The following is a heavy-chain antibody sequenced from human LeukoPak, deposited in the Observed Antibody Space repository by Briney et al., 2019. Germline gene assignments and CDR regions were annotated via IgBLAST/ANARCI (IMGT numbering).Heavy chain of an antibody. J-gene: IGHJ3*02. V-gene: IGHV3-53*01. CDR3: AREDIAEEDAFDI. D-gene: IGHD2-21*01. CDR2: IYSGGST. CDR1: GFTVSSNY. Sequence: PGGSLRLSCAASGFTVSSNYMSWVRQAPGKGLEWVSVIYSGGSTYYADSVKGRFTISRDNSKNTLYLQMNSLRAEDTAVYYCAREDIAEEDAFDIWGQGTMVTVSS.